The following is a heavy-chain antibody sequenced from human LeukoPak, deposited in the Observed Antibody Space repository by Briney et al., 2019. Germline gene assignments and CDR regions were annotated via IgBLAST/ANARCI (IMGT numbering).Heavy chain of an antibody. Sequence: GTSLRLSCAASGFTFSSNGMHWVRQAPGKGLEWVATIWYDGSQKYYADSVKGQFTISRDNSKNTLYVQMNSLRADDTAVYYCARLVGARGGYFDYWGQGTLVTVSS. CDR3: ARLVGARGGYFDY. J-gene: IGHJ4*02. D-gene: IGHD1-26*01. V-gene: IGHV3-33*01. CDR1: GFTFSSNG. CDR2: IWYDGSQK.